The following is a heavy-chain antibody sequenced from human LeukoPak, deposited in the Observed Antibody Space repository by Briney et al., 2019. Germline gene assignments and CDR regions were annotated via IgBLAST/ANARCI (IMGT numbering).Heavy chain of an antibody. CDR2: IRYDGSNK. CDR3: AKEAGYYDSSGYFDY. J-gene: IGHJ4*02. V-gene: IGHV3-30*02. D-gene: IGHD3-22*01. CDR1: GFTFSSYG. Sequence: GGSLRLSCAASGFTFSSYGMHWVRQAPGKGLEWVAFIRYDGSNKYYADSAKGRFTISRDNSKNTLYLQMNSLRAEDTAVYYCAKEAGYYDSSGYFDYWGQGTLVTVSS.